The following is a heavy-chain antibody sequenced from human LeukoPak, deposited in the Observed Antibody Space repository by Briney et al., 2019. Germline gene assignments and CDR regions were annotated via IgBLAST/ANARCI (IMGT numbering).Heavy chain of an antibody. Sequence: GGSLRLSCAASGFTFSSYGMHWVRQAPGKGREWVAFIRYDGSNKYYADSVKGRFTISRDNSKNTLYLQMNSLRAEDTAVYYCAKSSFYCSSTSCYGPDYYYYYMDVWGKGTTVTVSS. CDR3: AKSSFYCSSTSCYGPDYYYYYMDV. J-gene: IGHJ6*03. D-gene: IGHD2-2*01. CDR2: IRYDGSNK. CDR1: GFTFSSYG. V-gene: IGHV3-30*02.